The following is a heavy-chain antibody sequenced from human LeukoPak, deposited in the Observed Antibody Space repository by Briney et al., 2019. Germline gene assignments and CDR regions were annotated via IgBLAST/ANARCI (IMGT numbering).Heavy chain of an antibody. CDR1: GGSVNGYY. J-gene: IGHJ4*02. Sequence: PSETLSLTCTVSGGSVNGYYWNWIRQAPGKGLEWIGFIHYSGLTVYSPSLRCRVSMSVDASRTQFSLDLSSVTAADTALYYCARDPPEDEWNSLDSWGQGILVTVSS. V-gene: IGHV4-59*02. CDR2: IHYSGLT. CDR3: ARDPPEDEWNSLDS. D-gene: IGHD1-7*01.